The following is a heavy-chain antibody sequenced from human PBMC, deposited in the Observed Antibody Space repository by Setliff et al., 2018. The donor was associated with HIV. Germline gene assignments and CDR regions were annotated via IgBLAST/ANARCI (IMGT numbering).Heavy chain of an antibody. CDR2: TRNKANSYTT. Sequence: PGGSLRLSWAASGFTFSDHYMDWVRQAPGKGLEWVGRTRNKANSYTTEYAASVKGRFTISRDDSKNSLYLQMNSLKTEDTAVYYCARGRLLWSGSYYYYYMDVWGKGTTVTVSS. CDR1: GFTFSDHY. J-gene: IGHJ6*03. D-gene: IGHD3-10*01. CDR3: ARGRLLWSGSYYYYYMDV. V-gene: IGHV3-72*01.